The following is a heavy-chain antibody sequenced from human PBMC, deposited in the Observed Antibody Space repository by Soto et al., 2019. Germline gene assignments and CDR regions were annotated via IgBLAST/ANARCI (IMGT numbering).Heavy chain of an antibody. CDR1: GFSLSTSGVGVG. Sequence: QITLKESGPTLVKPTQTLTLTCTFSGFSLSTSGVGVGVGWIRQPPGKALEWLALIYWDDDKLYSPSLKTRVTITKDPSKNPVVLTKTNMDPVDTATYYCARWGSSRLDYWGQGPLVTVSS. D-gene: IGHD3-16*02. V-gene: IGHV2-5*02. CDR2: IYWDDDK. J-gene: IGHJ4*02. CDR3: ARWGSSRLDY.